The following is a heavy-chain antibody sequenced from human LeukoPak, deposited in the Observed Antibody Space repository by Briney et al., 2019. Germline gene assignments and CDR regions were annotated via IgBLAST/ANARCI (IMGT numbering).Heavy chain of an antibody. V-gene: IGHV1-2*06. CDR1: GYTFIDDY. CDR3: ARSPSGWYGDY. CDR2: INPKSGGT. D-gene: IGHD6-19*01. Sequence: ASVKVSCKASGYTFIDDYMHWVRQAPGQGLEWMGRINPKSGGTSSARKFQGRVTLTRDTSISTVYRELSRLTSDDTAVYYCARSPSGWYGDYWGQGTLVTVSS. J-gene: IGHJ4*02.